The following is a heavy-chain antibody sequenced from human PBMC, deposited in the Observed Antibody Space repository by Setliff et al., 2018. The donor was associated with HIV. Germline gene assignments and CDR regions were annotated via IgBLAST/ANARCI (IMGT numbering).Heavy chain of an antibody. V-gene: IGHV4-38-2*01. CDR1: GYAISSGYY. J-gene: IGHJ4*02. D-gene: IGHD3-10*01. CDR2: IYARGST. CDR3: TRRRGPMVRGVDPTPSYYFDY. Sequence: SETLSLTCAVSGYAISSGYYWGWIRRPPGKGLEWIGSIYARGSTYYNPSLKSRVTISVDTSKNQFSLRLSSVTAGDTAVYYCTRRRGPMVRGVDPTPSYYFDYWGQGTLVTVSS.